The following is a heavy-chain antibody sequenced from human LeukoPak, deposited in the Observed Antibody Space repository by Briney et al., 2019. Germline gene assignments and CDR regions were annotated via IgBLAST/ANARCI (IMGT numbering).Heavy chain of an antibody. CDR2: IYYSGST. Sequence: SETLSLTCTVSGGSISSYYWSWIRQPPGKGLEWIGYIYYSGSTNYNPSLKSRVTISVDASENQFSLKLSSVTAADTAVYYCARHVYRLLDAFDIWGQGTMVTVSS. CDR3: ARHVYRLLDAFDI. CDR1: GGSISSYY. D-gene: IGHD1-26*01. V-gene: IGHV4-59*08. J-gene: IGHJ3*02.